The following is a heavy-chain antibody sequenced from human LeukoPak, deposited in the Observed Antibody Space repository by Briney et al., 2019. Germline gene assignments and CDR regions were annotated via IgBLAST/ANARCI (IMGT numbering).Heavy chain of an antibody. D-gene: IGHD3-22*01. J-gene: IGHJ4*02. CDR2: INHSGST. V-gene: IGHV4-34*01. CDR3: ARDGKDYYDSSGCFDY. Sequence: SETLSLTCTVSGGSISNKYWSWIRQPPGKGLEWIGEINHSGSTNYNPSLKSRVTISVDTSKNQFSLKLSSVTAADTAVYYCARDGKDYYDSSGCFDYWGQGTLVTVSS. CDR1: GGSISNKY.